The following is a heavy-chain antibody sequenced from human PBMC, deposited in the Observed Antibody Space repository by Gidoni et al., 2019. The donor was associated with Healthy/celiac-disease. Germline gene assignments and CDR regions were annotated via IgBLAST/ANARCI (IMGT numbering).Heavy chain of an antibody. D-gene: IGHD6-19*01. CDR2: ISSSGSTI. CDR3: ARGSVAGTRKGIDP. J-gene: IGHJ5*02. CDR1: GFTFGDYY. Sequence: VQLVESGGGLVKPGGSLILSCAASGFTFGDYYMSWLRQAPGKGLGGVSYISSSGSTIYYADSVKGRFTISRDNAKNSLYLQMNSLRAEDTAVYYCARGSVAGTRKGIDPWGQGTLVTVSS. V-gene: IGHV3-11*01.